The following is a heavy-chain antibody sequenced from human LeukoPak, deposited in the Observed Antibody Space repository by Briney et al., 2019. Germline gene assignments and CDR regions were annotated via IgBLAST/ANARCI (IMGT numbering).Heavy chain of an antibody. CDR1: GFTFSDSY. CDR3: ARDSYGWGGAFDI. CDR2: ISSSSSDT. D-gene: IGHD3-10*01. Sequence: PGGSLRLSCAASGFTFSDSYMSWIRQTPGKGLEWLSYISSSSSDTNYADSVKGRFTISRDNSKNTLYLQMNSLRAEDTAVYYCARDSYGWGGAFDIWGQGTMVTVSS. J-gene: IGHJ3*02. V-gene: IGHV3-11*06.